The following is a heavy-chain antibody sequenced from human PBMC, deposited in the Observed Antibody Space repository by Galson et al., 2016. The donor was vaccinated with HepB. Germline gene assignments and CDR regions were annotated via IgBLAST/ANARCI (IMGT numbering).Heavy chain of an antibody. J-gene: IGHJ6*02. CDR3: AKDSLVYAIDHYYGMDV. CDR2: VSYDGSQK. D-gene: IGHD2-8*01. V-gene: IGHV3-30*18. CDR1: GFTFSSHA. Sequence: SLRLSCATSGFTFSSHAMHWVRQAPGKGLEWVAAVSYDGSQKYYVDSVKGRFTTSRDNSKNTLDLQMNSLRAEDTAVYYCAKDSLVYAIDHYYGMDVWGQGTTVTVSS.